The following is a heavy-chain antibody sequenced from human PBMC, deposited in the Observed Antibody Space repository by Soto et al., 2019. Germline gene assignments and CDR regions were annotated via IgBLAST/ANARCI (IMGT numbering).Heavy chain of an antibody. J-gene: IGHJ3*02. D-gene: IGHD5-12*01. CDR3: AKGGSRGAFDI. V-gene: IGHV1-2*02. Sequence: ASVKVSCKASGYTFTGYYMHWVRQAPGQGLEWMGWINPNSGSTYYADSVKGRFTISRDNSKNTLYLQMNSLRAEDTAVYYCAKGGSRGAFDIWGQGTMVTVSS. CDR1: GYTFTGYY. CDR2: INPNSGST.